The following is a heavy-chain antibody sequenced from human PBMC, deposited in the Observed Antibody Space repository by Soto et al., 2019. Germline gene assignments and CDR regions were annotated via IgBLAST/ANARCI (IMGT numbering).Heavy chain of an antibody. V-gene: IGHV4-34*01. D-gene: IGHD3-3*01. Sequence: QVQLQQWGAGLLKPSETLSLTCAVYGGSFSGYYWSWIRQPPGKGLEWIGEINHSGSTNYNPSLKRRVTKSVDTSKNQFSLKLSSVTAADTAVYYCARKGSYYDFWSGYSGFNWFDPWGQGTLVTVSS. CDR2: INHSGST. CDR1: GGSFSGYY. J-gene: IGHJ5*02. CDR3: ARKGSYYDFWSGYSGFNWFDP.